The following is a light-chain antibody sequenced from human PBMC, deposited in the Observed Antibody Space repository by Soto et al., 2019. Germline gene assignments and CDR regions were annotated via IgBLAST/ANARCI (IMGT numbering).Light chain of an antibody. J-gene: IGLJ1*01. CDR1: SSNIGAGCD. CDR2: GNS. CDR3: QSYDRSLRTYV. Sequence: QSVLTQPPSVSGAPGQRVTISCSGSSSNIGAGCDVNWYRQLPGTAPKLLIYGNSDRPSGVPDRFSGSKSGTSASLAITGLQAEDEADYFCQSYDRSLRTYVFGTGTQLTVL. V-gene: IGLV1-40*01.